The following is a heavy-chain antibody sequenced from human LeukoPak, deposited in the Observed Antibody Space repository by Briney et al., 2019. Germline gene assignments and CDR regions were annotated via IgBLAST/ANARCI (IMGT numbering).Heavy chain of an antibody. Sequence: GGSLRLSCAASGFTFSSYAMSWVHQAPGKGLEWVSAISGSGGSTYYADSVKGRFTISRDNSKNTLYLQMNSLRAEDTAVYYCAKAMVRGVIIPGGDAFDIWGQGTMVTVSS. D-gene: IGHD3-10*01. CDR3: AKAMVRGVIIPGGDAFDI. V-gene: IGHV3-23*01. CDR2: ISGSGGST. CDR1: GFTFSSYA. J-gene: IGHJ3*02.